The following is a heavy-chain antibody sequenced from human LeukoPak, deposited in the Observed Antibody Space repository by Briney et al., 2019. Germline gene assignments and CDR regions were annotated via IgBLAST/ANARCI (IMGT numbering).Heavy chain of an antibody. J-gene: IGHJ4*02. CDR2: IYYSGNT. V-gene: IGHV4-39*01. Sequence: SETLSLTCAVYGGSINSNDFYWGWIRQPPGKGLEWIGSIYYSGNTYYNSSLKSRVTISVDTSKNQFSLKLSSVTAADTAVYYCARQAEWLVGYWGQGTLVTVSS. CDR3: ARQAEWLVGY. CDR1: GGSINSNDFY. D-gene: IGHD6-19*01.